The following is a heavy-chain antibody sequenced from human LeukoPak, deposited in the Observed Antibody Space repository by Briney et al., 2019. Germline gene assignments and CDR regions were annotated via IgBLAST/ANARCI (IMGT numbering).Heavy chain of an antibody. CDR1: GYTFTDYY. CDR2: INPNTGGT. J-gene: IGHJ4*02. Sequence: ASVKVSCKASGYTFTDYYIHWVRQAPGQGLEWMGWINPNTGGTNYAQKFQGRVTMTRDTSISTAYMELSRLRSDDTAVYYCARVWGELLSFDYWGRGTLVTVSS. V-gene: IGHV1-2*02. CDR3: ARVWGELLSFDY. D-gene: IGHD2/OR15-2a*01.